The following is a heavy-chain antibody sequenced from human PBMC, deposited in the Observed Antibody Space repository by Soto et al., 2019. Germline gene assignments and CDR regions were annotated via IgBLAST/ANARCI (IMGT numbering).Heavy chain of an antibody. V-gene: IGHV1-69*06. CDR3: ARGVGLGTNDSGY. CDR1: GGTFSSYA. CDR2: IIPIFGTA. D-gene: IGHD1-1*01. J-gene: IGHJ4*02. Sequence: QVQLVQSGAEVKKPGSSVKVSCKASGGTFSSYAISWVRQAPGQGLEWMGGIIPIFGTANYAQKFQGRVTITAAKSTSNASMGLSSLRSGDTAVYYCARGVGLGTNDSGYWGQGTLVTVSS.